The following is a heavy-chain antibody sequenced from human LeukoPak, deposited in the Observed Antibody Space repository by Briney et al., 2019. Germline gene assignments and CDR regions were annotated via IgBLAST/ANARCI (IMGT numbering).Heavy chain of an antibody. CDR1: GGSISSDY. J-gene: IGHJ4*02. CDR2: IYRSGKT. Sequence: SETLSLTCTVSGGSISSDYWSWIRQPAGKELEWIGRIYRSGKTDDNPSLKSRVTMSIDTSKNQFSLKLRSVTAADTAVYYCARQDCSSTSCPFDYWGQGTLVTVSS. V-gene: IGHV4-4*07. CDR3: ARQDCSSTSCPFDY. D-gene: IGHD2-2*01.